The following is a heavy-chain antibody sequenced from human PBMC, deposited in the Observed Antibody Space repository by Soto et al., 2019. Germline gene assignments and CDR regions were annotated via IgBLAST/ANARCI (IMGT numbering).Heavy chain of an antibody. V-gene: IGHV4-59*01. CDR1: GGSISSYY. Sequence: SETLSLTCTVSGGSISSYYWSWIRQPPGKGLEWIGYIYYSGSTNYNPSLKSRVTISVDTSKNQFSLKLSSVTAADTAVYYCARDRKGIYSGYDSDYFDYWGQGTLVTVS. D-gene: IGHD5-12*01. J-gene: IGHJ4*02. CDR2: IYYSGST. CDR3: ARDRKGIYSGYDSDYFDY.